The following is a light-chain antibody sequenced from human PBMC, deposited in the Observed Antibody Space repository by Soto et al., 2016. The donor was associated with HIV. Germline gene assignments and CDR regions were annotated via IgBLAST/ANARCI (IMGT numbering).Light chain of an antibody. CDR3: QTWNSSNGV. V-gene: IGLV3-1*01. Sequence: SYELTQPPSVSVSPGQTASITCSGDKLGDKFVCWYQQKAGQSPVLVIYQDDKRPSGIPERFSGSNSGNTATLTISGTQAKDEADYYCQTWNSSNGVFGGGTKLTV. CDR2: QDD. CDR1: KLGDKF. J-gene: IGLJ2*01.